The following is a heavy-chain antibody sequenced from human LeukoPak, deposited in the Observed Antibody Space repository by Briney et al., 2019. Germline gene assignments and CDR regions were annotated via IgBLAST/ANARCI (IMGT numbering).Heavy chain of an antibody. V-gene: IGHV3-15*01. J-gene: IGHJ4*02. CDR3: TTDQSPDYDFSSGHIIRGDY. CDR2: IKSKSDGGTT. D-gene: IGHD3-3*01. Sequence: GGSLRLFCAASGFTFSNAWMRWVRQAPGKGLEWVGRIKSKSDGGTTDYAAPVKGRFTISRDDSKNTLYLQMNSVKTEDTAVYYSTTDQSPDYDFSSGHIIRGDYWGQGTLVTVSS. CDR1: GFTFSNAW.